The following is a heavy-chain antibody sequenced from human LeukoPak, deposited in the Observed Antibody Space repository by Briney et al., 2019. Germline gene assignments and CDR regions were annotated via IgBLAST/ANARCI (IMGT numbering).Heavy chain of an antibody. D-gene: IGHD2-8*01. CDR3: ARLSSGVGDY. J-gene: IGHJ4*02. CDR1: GFTVSSNY. V-gene: IGHV4-39*01. Sequence: GSLRLSCAASGFTVSSNYMSWVRQAPGKGLEWIRSIYYSGSTYYNPSLKSRVTISVDTSKNQFSLKLSSVTAADTAVYYCARLSSGVGDYWGQGTLVTVSS. CDR2: IYYSGST.